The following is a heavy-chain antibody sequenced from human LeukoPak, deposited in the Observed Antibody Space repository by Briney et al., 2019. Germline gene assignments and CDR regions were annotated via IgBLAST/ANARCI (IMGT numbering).Heavy chain of an antibody. CDR3: ARLELRYFDWLPRDWKFGP. Sequence: SETLSLTCTVSGGSISSYSWSWIRQPPGKGLEWIGYIYYSGSTNYNPSLKSRVTISVDTSKNQFSLKLSSVTAADTAVYYCARLELRYFDWLPRDWKFGPWGQGTLVTVSS. V-gene: IGHV4-59*01. D-gene: IGHD3-9*01. J-gene: IGHJ5*02. CDR1: GGSISSYS. CDR2: IYYSGST.